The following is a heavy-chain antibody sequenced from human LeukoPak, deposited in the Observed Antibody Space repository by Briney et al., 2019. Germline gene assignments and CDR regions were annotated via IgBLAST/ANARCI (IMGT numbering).Heavy chain of an antibody. CDR1: GYSFTSYW. V-gene: IGHV5-51*01. J-gene: IGHJ4*02. D-gene: IGHD2-15*01. CDR3: ARQHCSGANCYSGSAYYFDY. Sequence: GESLKISCKGSGYSFTSYWIGWVRQMPGKGLEWMGIIYPGDSDTRYSPSFQGQVTISADKSISTAYLQWSSLKASDTAMYYCARQHCSGANCYSGSAYYFDYWGQGTLVTVSS. CDR2: IYPGDSDT.